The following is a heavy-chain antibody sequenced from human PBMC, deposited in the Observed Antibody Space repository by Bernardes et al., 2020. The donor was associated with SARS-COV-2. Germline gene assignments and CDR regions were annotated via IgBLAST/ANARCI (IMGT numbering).Heavy chain of an antibody. V-gene: IGHV4-38-2*01. CDR1: GYSISSDSY. D-gene: IGHD3-10*01. J-gene: IGHJ4*02. Sequence: SEPLSLTCAVSGYSISSDSYWGCIRQPPAKGLEWIGTVNHIGSISYNLSLKSRVTMSVDTSKNQFSLRLTSVTAADTAIYYCARYDRDSERAIEKYFDTWGPGSLVTVSS. CDR3: ARYDRDSERAIEKYFDT. CDR2: VNHIGSI.